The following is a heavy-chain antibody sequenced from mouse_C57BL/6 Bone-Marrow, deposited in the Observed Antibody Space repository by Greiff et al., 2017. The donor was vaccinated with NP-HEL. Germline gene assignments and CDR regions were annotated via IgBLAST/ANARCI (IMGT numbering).Heavy chain of an antibody. D-gene: IGHD1-1*01. CDR1: GYTFTSYW. J-gene: IGHJ1*03. CDR2: IDPNSGGT. V-gene: IGHV1-72*01. CDR3: ALYYYGSRGWYFEV. Sequence: QVQLQQPGADLVKPGASVKLSCTASGYTFTSYWMHWVKQRPGRGLEWIGRIDPNSGGTKFNEKFKTKAPLTVAKHYSTAYMQLSSLTSEDSAVYYCALYYYGSRGWYFEVWGTGTTVTVSS.